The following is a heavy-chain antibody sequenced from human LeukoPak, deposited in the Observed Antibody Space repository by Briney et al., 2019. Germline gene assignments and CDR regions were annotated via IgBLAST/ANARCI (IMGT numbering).Heavy chain of an antibody. CDR2: ISYDGSNK. Sequence: PGGSLRLSCAASGFTFSSYGMHWVRQAPGKGLEWVAVISYDGSNKYYADSVKGRFTISRDSSKNTLYLQMNSLRAEDTAVYYCAKDFRARGYFDWLFRHWGQGTLVTVSS. CDR3: AKDFRARGYFDWLFRH. V-gene: IGHV3-30*18. J-gene: IGHJ1*01. D-gene: IGHD3-9*01. CDR1: GFTFSSYG.